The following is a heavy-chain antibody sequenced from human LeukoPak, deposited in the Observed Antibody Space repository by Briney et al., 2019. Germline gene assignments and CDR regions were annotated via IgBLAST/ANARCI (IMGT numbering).Heavy chain of an antibody. Sequence: GASVKVSCKASGGTFSSYAISWVRQAPGQGLEWMGRIIPILGIASYAQKFQGRVTITADKSTSTAYIQLSSLRSEDTAVYYCAREKVGATNRYFDYWGQGIQVTVSS. CDR3: AREKVGATNRYFDY. CDR2: IIPILGIA. CDR1: GGTFSSYA. J-gene: IGHJ4*02. D-gene: IGHD1-26*01. V-gene: IGHV1-69*04.